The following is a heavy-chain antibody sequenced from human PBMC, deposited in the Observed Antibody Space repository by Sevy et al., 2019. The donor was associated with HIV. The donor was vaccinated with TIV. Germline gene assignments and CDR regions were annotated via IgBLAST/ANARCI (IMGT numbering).Heavy chain of an antibody. V-gene: IGHV3-30-3*01. J-gene: IGHJ3*02. CDR1: GFTFSSYA. CDR3: AAMVSSGWTSAFDI. Sequence: GGSLRLSCAASGFTFSSYAMHWVRQAPGKGLEWVAVISYDGSNKYYADSVKGRFTISRDNSKNTLYLQMNSLRAEDTGVYYCAAMVSSGWTSAFDIWGQGTMVTVSS. CDR2: ISYDGSNK. D-gene: IGHD6-19*01.